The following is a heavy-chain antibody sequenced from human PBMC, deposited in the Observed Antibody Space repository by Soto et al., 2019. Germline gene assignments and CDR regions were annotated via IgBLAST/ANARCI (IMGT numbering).Heavy chain of an antibody. CDR2: IIPIFGTA. CDR3: ARDLGIAAAGGLGPLDP. V-gene: IGHV1-69*01. D-gene: IGHD6-13*01. Sequence: QVQLVQSGAEVKKPGSSVKVSCKASGGTFSSYAISWVRQAPGQGLEWMGGIIPIFGTANYAQKFQGRVTITADESTSTAYMELSSLRSEDTAVYYCARDLGIAAAGGLGPLDPWGQGTLVTVSS. CDR1: GGTFSSYA. J-gene: IGHJ5*02.